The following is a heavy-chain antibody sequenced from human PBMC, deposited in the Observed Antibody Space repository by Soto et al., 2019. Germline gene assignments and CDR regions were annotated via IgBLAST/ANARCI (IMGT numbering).Heavy chain of an antibody. CDR3: ASSSIAARLVYYYYMDV. V-gene: IGHV3-23*01. J-gene: IGHJ6*03. Sequence: GGSLRLSCAASGFTFSSYAMSWVRQAPGKGLEWVSAISGSGGSTYYADSVKGRFTISRDNSKNTLYLQMNSLRAEDTAVYYCASSSIAARLVYYYYMDVWGKGTTVTVSS. CDR1: GFTFSSYA. D-gene: IGHD6-6*01. CDR2: ISGSGGST.